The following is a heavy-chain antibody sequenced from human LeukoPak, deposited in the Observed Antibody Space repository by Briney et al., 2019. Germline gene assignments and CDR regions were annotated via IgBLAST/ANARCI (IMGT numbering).Heavy chain of an antibody. CDR1: GYSFTSYW. CDR2: IYPGDSDT. CDR3: ARLGYCSSTSCYGGSWFDP. J-gene: IGHJ5*02. D-gene: IGHD2-2*01. Sequence: GESLKISCKGSGYSFTSYWIGWVRQMPGKGLEWMGIIYPGDSDTRYSPSFQGQVTISADKSISTAYLQWSSLKASDTAMNYCARLGYCSSTSCYGGSWFDPWGQGTLVTVSS. V-gene: IGHV5-51*01.